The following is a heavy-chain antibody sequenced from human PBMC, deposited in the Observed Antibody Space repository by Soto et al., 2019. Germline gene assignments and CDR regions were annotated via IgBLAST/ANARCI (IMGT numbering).Heavy chain of an antibody. CDR2: VKDGGHT. Sequence: QVQLQQWGAGLLKPSETLSLNCAVTGGSLSGYYWSWIRQPPGKGLEWIGEVKDGGHTNYSPSLRGRVTISSATSNHQFSLRLNSVTAADTGVSYCARGQEGVVATHWDQGSLVTVSS. D-gene: IGHD5-12*01. CDR3: ARGQEGVVATH. CDR1: GGSLSGYY. V-gene: IGHV4-34*01. J-gene: IGHJ4*02.